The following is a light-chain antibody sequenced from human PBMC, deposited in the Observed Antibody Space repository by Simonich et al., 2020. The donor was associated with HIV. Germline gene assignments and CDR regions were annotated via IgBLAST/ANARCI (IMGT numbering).Light chain of an antibody. CDR2: DAS. Sequence: EVVLTQSPATLSLSPGERATLSCRASQSVSSYLAWYQQKTGQAPRLLIYDASNRATGIPARFSGSGSGTDFTLTISSLEPEDFAVYYCQQRSGWPPITFGQGTRLEIK. J-gene: IGKJ5*01. CDR1: QSVSSY. CDR3: QQRSGWPPIT. V-gene: IGKV3-11*01.